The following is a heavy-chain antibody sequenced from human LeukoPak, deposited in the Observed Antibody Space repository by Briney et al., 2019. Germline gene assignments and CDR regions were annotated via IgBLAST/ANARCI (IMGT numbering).Heavy chain of an antibody. Sequence: GGSLRLSCAASGFTVSSNYMSWVRQAPGKGLEGGSVIYSGGSTYYSDSVTGRFTISRDNSENTLYLQMHSLRAEDTAVYYCVVDFDYWGQGTLVTVSS. J-gene: IGHJ4*02. D-gene: IGHD2-15*01. V-gene: IGHV3-53*01. CDR1: GFTVSSNY. CDR2: IYSGGST. CDR3: VVDFDY.